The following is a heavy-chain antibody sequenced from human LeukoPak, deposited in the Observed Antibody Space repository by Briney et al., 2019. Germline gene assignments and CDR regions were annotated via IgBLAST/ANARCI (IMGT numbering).Heavy chain of an antibody. J-gene: IGHJ6*04. V-gene: IGHV3-21*01. Sequence: GGSLRLSCAASGFTFSSYSMNWVRQAPGKGLEWVSSISSSSSCIYYADSVKGRFTISRDNAKNSLYLQMNRLRAEDTAVYYCVRYRGGWDGLDYYYGMDVWGKGTTVTVSS. CDR1: GFTFSSYS. D-gene: IGHD6-19*01. CDR3: VRYRGGWDGLDYYYGMDV. CDR2: ISSSSSCI.